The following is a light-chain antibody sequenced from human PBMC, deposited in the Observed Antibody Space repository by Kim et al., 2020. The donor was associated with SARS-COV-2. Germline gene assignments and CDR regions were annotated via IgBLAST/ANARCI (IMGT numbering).Light chain of an antibody. CDR1: NVASNS. V-gene: IGLV3-21*04. J-gene: IGLJ2*01. CDR2: YDI. Sequence: PGKTARFTCGGNNVASNSVLWYQQKPGQAPLLVINYDIDQPSKFPARFSAANSEHTATLTISRGDAGDEADYYCQVWDSSSDPAVFGGGTQLTVL. CDR3: QVWDSSSDPAV.